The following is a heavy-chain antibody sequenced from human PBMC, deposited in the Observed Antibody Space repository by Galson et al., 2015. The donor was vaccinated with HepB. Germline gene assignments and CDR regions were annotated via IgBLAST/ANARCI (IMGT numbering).Heavy chain of an antibody. CDR1: GFTFSSYS. Sequence: SLRLSCAASGFTFSSYSMNWVRQAPGKGLEWVSSISSSSSYIYYADSVKGRFTISRDNAKNSLYLQMNSLRAEDTAVYYCARVQNYYDSSGYYYDWYFDLWGRGTLVTVSS. D-gene: IGHD3-22*01. CDR3: ARVQNYYDSSGYYYDWYFDL. J-gene: IGHJ2*01. V-gene: IGHV3-21*01. CDR2: ISSSSSYI.